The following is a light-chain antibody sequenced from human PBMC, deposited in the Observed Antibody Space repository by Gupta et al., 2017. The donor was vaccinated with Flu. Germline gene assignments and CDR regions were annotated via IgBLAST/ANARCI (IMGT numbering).Light chain of an antibody. CDR3: SSFSSSSTLV. CDR1: SSDLGGYNF. J-gene: IGLJ2*01. V-gene: IGLV2-14*01. CDR2: EVN. Sequence: TTMSCTGTSSDLGGYNFVSWYQHHPGKAPKLMIFEVNHRPSGVSNRFSGSKSGNTASLTISGLQAEDEADYYCSSFSSSSTLVFGGGTKVTVL.